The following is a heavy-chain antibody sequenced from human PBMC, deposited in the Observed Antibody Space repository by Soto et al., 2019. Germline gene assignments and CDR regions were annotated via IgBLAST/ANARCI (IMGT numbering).Heavy chain of an antibody. D-gene: IGHD2-2*01. J-gene: IGHJ4*02. Sequence: PSETLPLTCAFSGGSSNSYNWWSWVRQPPGKGLEWIGEIYHSGSTNYNPSLKSRVTISVDKSKNQFSLKLSSVTAADTAVYYCASLPATSDFDYWGQGTLVTVS. CDR1: GGSSNSYNW. V-gene: IGHV4-4*02. CDR3: ASLPATSDFDY. CDR2: IYHSGST.